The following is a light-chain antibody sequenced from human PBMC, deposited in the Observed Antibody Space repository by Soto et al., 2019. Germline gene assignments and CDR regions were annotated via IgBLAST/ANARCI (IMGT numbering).Light chain of an antibody. V-gene: IGLV2-14*03. CDR3: SSYTTINTVVV. CDR2: DVT. Sequence: QSALTQPASVSGSTGQSITISCTGTTSDIGAYNYVSWYQHHPGKAPKLLIYDVTDRPSGVSDRFSGSKSGNTASLTISGLLAEDEADYFCSSYTTINTVVVFGGGTKLTVL. CDR1: TSDIGAYNY. J-gene: IGLJ2*01.